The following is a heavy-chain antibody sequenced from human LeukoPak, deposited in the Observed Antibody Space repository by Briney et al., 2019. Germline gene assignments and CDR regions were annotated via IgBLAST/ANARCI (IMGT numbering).Heavy chain of an antibody. D-gene: IGHD3-9*01. J-gene: IGHJ4*02. V-gene: IGHV4-59*01. Sequence: SETLSLTCTVSGGSISSYYWSWIRQPPGKGLEWIGYIYYSGSTDYNPSLKSRVTISVDTSKNQFSLKLSSVTAADTAVYYCARTLRYFDWCFDYWGQGTLVTVSS. CDR3: ARTLRYFDWCFDY. CDR2: IYYSGST. CDR1: GGSISSYY.